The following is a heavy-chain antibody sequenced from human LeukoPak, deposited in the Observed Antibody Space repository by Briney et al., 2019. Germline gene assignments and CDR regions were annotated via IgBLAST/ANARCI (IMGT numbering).Heavy chain of an antibody. D-gene: IGHD5-24*01. J-gene: IGHJ4*02. Sequence: GGSLTLSCAASGFTFDDYAMHWVRHAPGKGLEWVSLISGDGSRTYYADSVKGRLTISRDNSRNSLYLQMNSLRTEDTALYYCAKDLTQLYLAFDYWGQGTLVTVSS. CDR2: ISGDGSRT. CDR3: AKDLTQLYLAFDY. CDR1: GFTFDDYA. V-gene: IGHV3-43*02.